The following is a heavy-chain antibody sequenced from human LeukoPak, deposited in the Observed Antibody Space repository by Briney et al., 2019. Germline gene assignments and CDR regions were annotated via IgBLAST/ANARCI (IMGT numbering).Heavy chain of an antibody. J-gene: IGHJ6*03. CDR3: ARCIYERATYYYYMDV. V-gene: IGHV4-39*07. D-gene: IGHD5/OR15-5a*01. CDR2: IYYSGST. Sequence: PSETLSLTCTVSGGSISSSSYYWGWIRQPPGKGLEWIGSIYYSGSTYYNPSLKSRVTIPVDTSKNQFSLKLSSVTAADTAVYYCARCIYERATYYYYMDVWGKGTTVTVSS. CDR1: GGSISSSSYY.